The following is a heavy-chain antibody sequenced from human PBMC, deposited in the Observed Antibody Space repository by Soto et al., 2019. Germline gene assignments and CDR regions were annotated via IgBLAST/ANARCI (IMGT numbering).Heavy chain of an antibody. J-gene: IGHJ4*02. CDR1: GFTFSSYS. V-gene: IGHV3-21*01. Sequence: LRLSCAVSGFTFSSYSMNWVRQAPGKGLEWVSSISISSSYIYYADSVKGRFTISRDNAKNSLYLQMNSLRAEDTAVYYCARAAYYDILNSYYYFPYWGQGTLVTVSS. D-gene: IGHD3-9*01. CDR2: ISISSSYI. CDR3: ARAAYYDILNSYYYFPY.